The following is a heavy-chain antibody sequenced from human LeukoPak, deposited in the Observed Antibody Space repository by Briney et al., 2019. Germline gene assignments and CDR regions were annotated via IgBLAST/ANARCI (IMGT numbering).Heavy chain of an antibody. V-gene: IGHV1-46*01. CDR2: INPSGGST. J-gene: IGHJ4*02. CDR3: ARTSHYVDIAATIPYGIYYFDY. D-gene: IGHD5-12*01. CDR1: GYTFTSYY. Sequence: ASVKVSCKASGYTFTSYYMHWVQQAPGQGLEWMGIINPSGGSTSYAQKLQGRVTMTTDTSTSTAYMELRSLRSDDTAVYYCARTSHYVDIAATIPYGIYYFDYWGQGTLVTVSS.